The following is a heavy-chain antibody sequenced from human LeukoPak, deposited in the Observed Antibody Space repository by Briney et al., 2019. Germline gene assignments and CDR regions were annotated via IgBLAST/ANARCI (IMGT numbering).Heavy chain of an antibody. D-gene: IGHD3-22*01. V-gene: IGHV4-31*03. Sequence: SETLSLTCTVSGGSLSSGGYYWSWIRQPPGKGLEWIEYIFHSRSTYYNPSLKSRVTISVDTSKNQFSLKLTSVTAADTAVYYCARTYYYDRSRFDYWGQGTLVTVSS. J-gene: IGHJ4*02. CDR1: GGSLSSGGYY. CDR3: ARTYYYDRSRFDY. CDR2: IFHSRST.